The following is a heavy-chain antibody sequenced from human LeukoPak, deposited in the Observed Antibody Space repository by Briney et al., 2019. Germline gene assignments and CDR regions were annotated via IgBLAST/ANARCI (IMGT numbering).Heavy chain of an antibody. Sequence: GASVKVSHKSSGHTFTGYYMHWVRQGPGQALGWVGGINPSSGCTNYAQEFQGRVTMTRDTSASTAYMELSSLRSEDMAVYYCARGGYCSGGSCYFWFDPWGQGTLVTVSS. D-gene: IGHD2-15*01. V-gene: IGHV1-2*02. CDR2: INPSSGCT. CDR3: ARGGYCSGGSCYFWFDP. CDR1: GHTFTGYY. J-gene: IGHJ5*02.